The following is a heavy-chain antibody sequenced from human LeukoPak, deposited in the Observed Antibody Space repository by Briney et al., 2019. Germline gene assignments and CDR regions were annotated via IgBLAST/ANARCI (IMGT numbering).Heavy chain of an antibody. V-gene: IGHV3-11*06. Sequence: PGGSLRLSCAASGFTFSNYALTWVRQAPGRGLECVSYISTSSSDTNYADSVKGRFTISRDNSKNSLYLQMNSLRAEDTAVYYCARTNLGSGWRFDFWGQGTLVTVSS. CDR2: ISTSSSDT. D-gene: IGHD6-19*01. J-gene: IGHJ4*02. CDR3: ARTNLGSGWRFDF. CDR1: GFTFSNYA.